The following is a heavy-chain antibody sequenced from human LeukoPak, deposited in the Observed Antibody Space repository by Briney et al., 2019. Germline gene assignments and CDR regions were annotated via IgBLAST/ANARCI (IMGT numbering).Heavy chain of an antibody. CDR1: GGSLSGYY. CDR2: INHSGST. CDR3: ASFKAEGFDY. J-gene: IGHJ4*02. Sequence: PSETLSLTCAVYGGSLSGYYWSWIRQPPGKGLEWIGEINHSGSTNYNPSLKSRVTISVDTSKNQFSLKLSSVTAADTAVYYCASFKAEGFDYWGQGTLVTVSS. V-gene: IGHV4-34*01. D-gene: IGHD6-19*01.